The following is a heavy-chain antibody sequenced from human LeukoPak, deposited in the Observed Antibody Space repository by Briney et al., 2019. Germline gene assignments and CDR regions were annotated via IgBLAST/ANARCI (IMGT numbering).Heavy chain of an antibody. J-gene: IGHJ4*02. CDR1: GFTFTSSA. Sequence: SVEVSCKASGFTFTSSAMQAGPQARGHRLEGRGWIVVGSGNTNYAQKFQERVTITRDMSTSTAYMELSSLRSEDTAVYYCAAALNDYVWGSLDYWGQGTLVTVSS. CDR3: AAALNDYVWGSLDY. D-gene: IGHD3-16*01. CDR2: IVVGSGNT. V-gene: IGHV1-58*02.